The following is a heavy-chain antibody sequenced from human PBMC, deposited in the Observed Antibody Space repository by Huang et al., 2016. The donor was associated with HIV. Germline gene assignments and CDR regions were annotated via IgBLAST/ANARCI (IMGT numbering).Heavy chain of an antibody. J-gene: IGHJ4*02. CDR3: ARALYYHDTSGYYRLEVFDY. CDR2: INWKGVTT. V-gene: IGHV3-20*04. Sequence: EVQLVESGGGVIRPGGSLRLSCAASGFNFDDYGMSWVRQAPGKGLEWVSGINWKGVTTGDADSVKGRFTISRDNAKNSIYLQMINLRAEDTALYYCARALYYHDTSGYYRLEVFDYWGQGTPVTVSS. D-gene: IGHD3-22*01. CDR1: GFNFDDYG.